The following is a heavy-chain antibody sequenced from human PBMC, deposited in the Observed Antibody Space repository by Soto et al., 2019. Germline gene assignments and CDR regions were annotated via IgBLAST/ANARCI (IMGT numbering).Heavy chain of an antibody. CDR3: AKDRMDHNSVWDPFDV. CDR2: SIGGVDET. D-gene: IGHD1-20*01. Sequence: EVQVLESGGGLVQSGGSLRLSCAASGFTFSIYAMSWVRQAPGKGLEWVSSIGGVDETYYADSVRGRFTISRDNSKNTLFLQMKSLRAEDTAVYYCAKDRMDHNSVWDPFDVWGPGTVVTVSA. CDR1: GFTFSIYA. J-gene: IGHJ3*01. V-gene: IGHV3-23*01.